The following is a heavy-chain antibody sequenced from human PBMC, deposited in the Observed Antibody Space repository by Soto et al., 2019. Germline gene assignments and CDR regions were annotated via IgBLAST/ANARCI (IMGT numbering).Heavy chain of an antibody. Sequence: PGGSLRLSCAASGFTFRSHWMSWIRQAPGKGLEWVSYISSSSSYTNYADSVKGRFTISRDNAKNSLYLQMNSLRAEDTAVYYCASLTYGSGTLYWGQGTLVTVSS. V-gene: IGHV3-11*03. CDR3: ASLTYGSGTLY. CDR2: ISSSSSYT. CDR1: GFTFRSHW. D-gene: IGHD3-10*01. J-gene: IGHJ4*02.